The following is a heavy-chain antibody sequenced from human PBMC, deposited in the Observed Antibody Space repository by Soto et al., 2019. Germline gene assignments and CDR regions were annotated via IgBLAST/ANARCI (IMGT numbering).Heavy chain of an antibody. CDR2: IIPVFGTA. V-gene: IGHV1-69*12. CDR1: GGTFSSYA. J-gene: IGHJ4*02. Sequence: QVQLVQSGAEVKKPGSSVKVSCKASGGTFSSYAISWVRQAPGQGLEWMGGIIPVFGTANYAQKFQGRVTITADETTSTANMELSSLRSEDTAVYYCARDELGVVTAIDWGQGTLVTVSS. D-gene: IGHD2-21*02. CDR3: ARDELGVVTAID.